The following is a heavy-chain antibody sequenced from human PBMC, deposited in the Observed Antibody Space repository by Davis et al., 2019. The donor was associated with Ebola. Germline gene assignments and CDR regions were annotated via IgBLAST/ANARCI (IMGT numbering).Heavy chain of an antibody. CDR2: IWYDGSNK. CDR3: ARQALGDYSGEFLDY. CDR1: GFTFSSYG. Sequence: PGGSLRLSCAAPGFTFSSYGMHWVRQAPGKGLEWVAVIWYDGSNKYYADSVKGRFTISRDNSKNTLYLQMNSLRAEDTAVYYCARQALGDYSGEFLDYWGQGTLVTVSS. D-gene: IGHD4-11*01. V-gene: IGHV3-33*01. J-gene: IGHJ4*02.